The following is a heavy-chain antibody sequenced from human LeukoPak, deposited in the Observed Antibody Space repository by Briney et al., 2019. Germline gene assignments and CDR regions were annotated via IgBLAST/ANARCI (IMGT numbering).Heavy chain of an antibody. J-gene: IGHJ3*02. CDR2: IYYSGST. CDR1: GGSKSSYY. CDR3: ARENREWLADAFDI. Sequence: SETLSLTCTVPGGSKSSYYWSWIRQPPGKGLEWIGYIYYSGSTNYNPSLKSRVTISVDTSKNQFSLKLSSVTAADTAVYYCARENREWLADAFDIWGQGTMVTVSS. D-gene: IGHD6-19*01. V-gene: IGHV4-59*01.